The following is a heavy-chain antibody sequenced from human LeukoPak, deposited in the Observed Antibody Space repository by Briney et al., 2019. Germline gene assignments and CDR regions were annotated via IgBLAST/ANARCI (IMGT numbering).Heavy chain of an antibody. Sequence: GGSLRLSCAASGFTFSSYAMSWVRQAPGKGLEWVSAISGSGGSTYYADSVKDRFTISRDNSKNTLYLQMNSLRAEDTAVYYCAKVSLELRGVFDYWGQGTLVTVSS. CDR3: AKVSLELRGVFDY. J-gene: IGHJ4*02. D-gene: IGHD1-7*01. V-gene: IGHV3-23*01. CDR2: ISGSGGST. CDR1: GFTFSSYA.